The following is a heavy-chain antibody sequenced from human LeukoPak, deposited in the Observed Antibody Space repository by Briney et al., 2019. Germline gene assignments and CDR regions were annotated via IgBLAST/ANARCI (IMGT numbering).Heavy chain of an antibody. Sequence: ASVKVSCKASGYTFTSYYMHWVRQAPGQGLEWMGIINPSGGSISYAQKFRGRVTMTRDTSTSTVYMELISLRSEDTAVYYWARDLVTAMGAYDYWGQGTLVTVSS. J-gene: IGHJ4*02. CDR1: GYTFTSYY. V-gene: IGHV1-46*01. CDR2: INPSGGSI. CDR3: ARDLVTAMGAYDY. D-gene: IGHD5-18*01.